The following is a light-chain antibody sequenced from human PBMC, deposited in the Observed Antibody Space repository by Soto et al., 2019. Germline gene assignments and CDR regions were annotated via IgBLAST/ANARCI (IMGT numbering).Light chain of an antibody. CDR1: QSLLYKSNNKNS. Sequence: DFVMTQSPDSLPVSLGERATINCKSSQSLLYKSNNKNSLAWYQQKPGQPPQLLIYWTSTRESGVPDRFTGSGSGTDFTLTINSLQAEDVAVYYCQQYYDIPYTFGQGTKLEIK. CDR2: WTS. CDR3: QQYYDIPYT. V-gene: IGKV4-1*01. J-gene: IGKJ2*01.